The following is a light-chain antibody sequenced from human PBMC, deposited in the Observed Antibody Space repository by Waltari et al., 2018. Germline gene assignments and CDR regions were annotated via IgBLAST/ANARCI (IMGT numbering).Light chain of an antibody. CDR1: QNLPHSNGKPY. J-gene: IGKJ1*01. V-gene: IGKV2-30*02. Sequence: QNLPHSNGKPYLIGFLQRPGQSPRRLIDKVSGRDAGVPDRFSGSGSGTDFTLKISRVEAADVGVYYCMQGTEWPRTFGQGTKVKIK. CDR3: MQGTEWPRT. CDR2: KVS.